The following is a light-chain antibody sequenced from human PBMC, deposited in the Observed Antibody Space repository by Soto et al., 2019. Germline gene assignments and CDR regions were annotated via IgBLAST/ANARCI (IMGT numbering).Light chain of an antibody. CDR1: QGISSY. V-gene: IGKV1-9*01. CDR2: DAS. J-gene: IGKJ1*01. CDR3: QQYNSYL. Sequence: DIQLTQSPSFLSASVGDRVTITCRASQGISSYLAWYQQKPGKAPKLLIYDASSLESGVPSRFSGSGSGTEFTLTISSLQPDDFATYYCQQYNSYLFGQGTKGDIK.